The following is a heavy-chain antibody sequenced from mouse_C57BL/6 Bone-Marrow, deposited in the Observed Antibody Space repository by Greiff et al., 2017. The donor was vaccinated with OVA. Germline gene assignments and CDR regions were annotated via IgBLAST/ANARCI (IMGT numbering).Heavy chain of an antibody. CDR1: GYTFTSYW. J-gene: IGHJ2*01. V-gene: IGHV1-69*01. Sequence: QVHLKQPGAELAMPGASVKLSCKASGYTFTSYWMHWVKQRPGQGLEWIGEIDPPDSYTNYNQKFKGKSTLTVDKSSSTAYMQLSSLTSEDSAVYYCARASLYSNYDYFDYWGQGTTLTVSS. CDR3: ARASLYSNYDYFDY. D-gene: IGHD2-5*01. CDR2: IDPPDSYT.